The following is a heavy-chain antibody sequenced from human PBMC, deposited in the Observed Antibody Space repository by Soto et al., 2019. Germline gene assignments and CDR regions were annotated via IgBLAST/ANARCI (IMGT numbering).Heavy chain of an antibody. CDR2: INHSGST. CDR3: ARGYSSSWYYYYYCMDV. Sequence: SETLSLTCAVYGGSFSGYYWSWIRQPPGKGLEWIGEINHSGSTNYNPSLKSRVTISVDTSKNQFSLKLSSVTAADTAVYYCARGYSSSWYYYYYCMDVWGPGTTVTVSS. CDR1: GGSFSGYY. J-gene: IGHJ6*02. D-gene: IGHD6-13*01. V-gene: IGHV4-34*01.